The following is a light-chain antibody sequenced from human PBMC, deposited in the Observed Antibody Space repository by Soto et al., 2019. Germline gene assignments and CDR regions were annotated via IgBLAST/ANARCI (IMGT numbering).Light chain of an antibody. CDR3: QAWVRSTVV. V-gene: IGLV3-1*01. J-gene: IGLJ2*01. CDR1: KLGDKY. CDR2: QDD. Sequence: SYELTQPPSVSVSPGQTASITCSGDKLGDKYAFWYQQKPGQSPVLVVYQDDKRPSGIPERFSGSNSGNTATLTISGTQAMDEADYYCQAWVRSTVVFGGGTKLTVL.